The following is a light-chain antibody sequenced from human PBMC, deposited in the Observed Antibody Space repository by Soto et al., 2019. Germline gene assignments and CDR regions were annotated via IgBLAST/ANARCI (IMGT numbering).Light chain of an antibody. V-gene: IGLV2-23*02. CDR3: CSNEAPGTWV. CDR2: EVT. Sequence: QSALTQPASVSGSPGQSITISCTGTSSDVGSYNLVSWYQQHPGKAPKFMISEVTKRPSGVSTRFSGSKSGNTASLTISGRQAGDGSNYYCCSNEAPGTWVFGGGTKLPV. CDR1: SSDVGSYNL. J-gene: IGLJ3*02.